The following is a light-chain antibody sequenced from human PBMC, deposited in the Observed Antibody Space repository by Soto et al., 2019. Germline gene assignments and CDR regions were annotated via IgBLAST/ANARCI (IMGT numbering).Light chain of an antibody. CDR1: QSISSY. V-gene: IGKV1-39*01. CDR2: AAS. CDR3: QRSYSTPFT. Sequence: DIQMTQSPSSLSASVGDRVTITCRASQSISSYLNWYQQKPGKAPKLLIYAASSLHSGVPSRFSGSRSGTDFTLTISSLQPEDFATYYCQRSYSTPFTFGPGTKVDIK. J-gene: IGKJ3*01.